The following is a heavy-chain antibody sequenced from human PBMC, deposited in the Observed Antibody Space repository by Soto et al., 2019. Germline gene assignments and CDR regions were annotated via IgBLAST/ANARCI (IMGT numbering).Heavy chain of an antibody. Sequence: GGSLRLSCAASGIPSSRYGMHWVRQAPGKGLEWLAVISYDGVNKYYADSVKGRSTISGDNAKSTVYLQMNSLGAEDTATYHCTLHKFDSSGYVSDYWGQGTLVTVSS. V-gene: IGHV3-30*03. D-gene: IGHD3-22*01. CDR2: ISYDGVNK. CDR3: TLHKFDSSGYVSDY. CDR1: GIPSSRYG. J-gene: IGHJ4*02.